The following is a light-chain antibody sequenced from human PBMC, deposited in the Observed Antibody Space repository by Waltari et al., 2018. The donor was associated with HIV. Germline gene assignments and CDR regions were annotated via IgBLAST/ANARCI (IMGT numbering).Light chain of an antibody. J-gene: IGLJ2*01. CDR2: EDN. V-gene: IGLV6-57*04. Sequence: NFMLTQPHSVSESPGKTVTIPCTRSSGNIASYYVQWYQQRPDSAPTTVIYEDNKRPSSVPDRFSGSNDSPSNAASLTSSGQKTEDEADYYCQSYYLTNVVIDGRTKQTVL. CDR3: QSYYLTNVV. CDR1: SGNIASYY.